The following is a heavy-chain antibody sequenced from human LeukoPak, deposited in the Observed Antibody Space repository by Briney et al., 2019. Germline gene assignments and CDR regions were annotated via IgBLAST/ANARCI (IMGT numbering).Heavy chain of an antibody. J-gene: IGHJ6*02. CDR2: IYTSGST. CDR1: GGSISSYY. CDR3: ARDKYYYYYGMDV. Sequence: PSETLSLTCTVPGGSISSYYWSWIRQPAGKGLEWIGRIYTSGSTNYNPSLKSRVTMSVDTSKNQFSLKLSSATAADTAVYYCARDKYYYYYGMDVWGQGTTVTVSS. V-gene: IGHV4-4*07.